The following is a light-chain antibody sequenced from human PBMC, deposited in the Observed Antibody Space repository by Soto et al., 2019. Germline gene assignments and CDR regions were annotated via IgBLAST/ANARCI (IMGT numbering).Light chain of an antibody. CDR1: QSVSSS. V-gene: IGKV3-20*01. Sequence: EIVWTQSPGTLSLSPGYGVTLSCRASQSVSSSLAWYQQKRGQSPRLLIYGASSRATGIPDRFSGSGSGTDFTLTSSRLEPEDFAVYYCQQYGGSPRTFGQGTKVDFK. CDR2: GAS. J-gene: IGKJ1*01. CDR3: QQYGGSPRT.